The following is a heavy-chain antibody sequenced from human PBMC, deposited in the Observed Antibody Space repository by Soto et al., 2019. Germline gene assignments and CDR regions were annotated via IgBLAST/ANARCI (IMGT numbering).Heavy chain of an antibody. CDR3: ARDGRIVLILGMDF. J-gene: IGHJ6*02. D-gene: IGHD2-8*01. Sequence: QVQLVESGGGVVQPGRSLRLSCAASGFTFSSYAMHWVRQAPGKGLEWVAVISYDGSNKYYADSVKGRFTISRDNSKNTLYLQMNSLRAEDTAVYYCARDGRIVLILGMDFWGQGTTVTVSS. V-gene: IGHV3-30-3*01. CDR1: GFTFSSYA. CDR2: ISYDGSNK.